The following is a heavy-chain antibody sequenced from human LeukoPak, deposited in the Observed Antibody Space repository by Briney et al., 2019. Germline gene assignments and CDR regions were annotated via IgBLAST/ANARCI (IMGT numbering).Heavy chain of an antibody. Sequence: GGSLRLSCAASGFTFGTFWMNWVRQAPGKGLEWVANINQDGSDKYYMDSVKGRFTISRDNAKNSLYLQMNSLRAEDTAVYYCARVTWETTNQYFQQWGQGTLVTVSS. V-gene: IGHV3-7*01. CDR2: INQDGSDK. J-gene: IGHJ1*01. CDR3: ARVTWETTNQYFQQ. D-gene: IGHD7-27*01. CDR1: GFTFGTFW.